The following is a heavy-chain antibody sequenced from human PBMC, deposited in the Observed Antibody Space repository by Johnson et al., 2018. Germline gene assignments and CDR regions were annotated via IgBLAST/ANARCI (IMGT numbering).Heavy chain of an antibody. V-gene: IGHV3-30-3*01. D-gene: IGHD6-13*01. CDR1: GFTFSSYA. CDR2: ISYDGSNK. Sequence: QVQLVESGGGVVQPGRSLRLSCAASGFTFSSYAMHWVRQAPGKGLEWVAVISYDGSNKYYADSVKGRFTISRDNSQNTLYLQMNSLRAEDTAVYYCARDHWYSSSSYAFDIWGQGTMVTVSS. J-gene: IGHJ3*02. CDR3: ARDHWYSSSSYAFDI.